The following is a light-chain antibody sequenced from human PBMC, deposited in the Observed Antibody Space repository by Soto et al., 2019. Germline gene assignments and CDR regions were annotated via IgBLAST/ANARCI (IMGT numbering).Light chain of an antibody. CDR3: QQGYTTLWT. CDR2: AAS. V-gene: IGKV1-39*01. Sequence: VEVTQSPSSLFAPVGDTVTVTCRASQPIGTSLHWYQQKPGKAPKVLISAASRLQSGVPSRFSGSGSGTHFALTISNLQPEDFATYYCQQGYTTLWTFGQGTKVDI. J-gene: IGKJ1*01. CDR1: QPIGTS.